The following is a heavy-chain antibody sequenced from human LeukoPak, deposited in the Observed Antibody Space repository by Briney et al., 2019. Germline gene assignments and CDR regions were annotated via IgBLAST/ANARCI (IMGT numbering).Heavy chain of an antibody. V-gene: IGHV3-23*01. Sequence: GGSLRLSCAVSGVTFSNFAMSWVRQAPGKGLEWVSAISAGGGSTYYADSVKGRFTISRGNSKNTLHLQMNSLRVEDTAVYYCAKDGEYTTSPGDYWGQGTLVTVSS. D-gene: IGHD3-10*01. CDR1: GVTFSNFA. CDR2: ISAGGGST. J-gene: IGHJ4*02. CDR3: AKDGEYTTSPGDY.